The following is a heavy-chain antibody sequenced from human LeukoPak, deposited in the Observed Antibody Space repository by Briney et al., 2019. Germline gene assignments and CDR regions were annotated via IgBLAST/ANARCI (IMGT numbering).Heavy chain of an antibody. Sequence: GALRLSCAASGFTLSNYSMNWVRQAPGKGLEWVAFISSSSSYIFYADSLKGRFTISRDNAKNSLYLQMNSLRADDTAVYYCARDLAYGDDGLWGQGTLVTVSS. V-gene: IGHV3-21*01. CDR1: GFTLSNYS. CDR2: ISSSSSYI. D-gene: IGHD4-17*01. CDR3: ARDLAYGDDGL. J-gene: IGHJ4*02.